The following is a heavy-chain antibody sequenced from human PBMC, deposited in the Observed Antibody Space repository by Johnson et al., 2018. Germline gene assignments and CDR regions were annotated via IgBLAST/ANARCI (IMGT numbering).Heavy chain of an antibody. Sequence: QVQLVQSGGGVVQPGRSLRLSCAASGFTFSSYGMHWVRQAPGKGLEWVAVISYDESNKYYADSVKGRFTISRDNSKNTLYLQMNSLSAEDTAVYYCARDVGRWNDAFDSGGQGTMVTVS. CDR3: ARDVGRWNDAFDS. CDR2: ISYDESNK. V-gene: IGHV3-30*03. D-gene: IGHD4-23*01. J-gene: IGHJ3*02. CDR1: GFTFSSYG.